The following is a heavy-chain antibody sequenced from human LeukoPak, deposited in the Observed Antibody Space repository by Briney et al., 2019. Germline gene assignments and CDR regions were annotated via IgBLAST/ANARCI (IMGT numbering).Heavy chain of an antibody. Sequence: SETLSLTCTVSGASISSYYWSWVRQPPGKGLEWIGYIYYSGSTNYNPSLKSRVTISVGTSKNQFSLKLSSVTAADTAVYYCARGEGEYDFWSGYYNWFDPWGQGTLVTVSS. J-gene: IGHJ5*02. CDR1: GASISSYY. CDR2: IYYSGST. V-gene: IGHV4-59*12. D-gene: IGHD3-3*01. CDR3: ARGEGEYDFWSGYYNWFDP.